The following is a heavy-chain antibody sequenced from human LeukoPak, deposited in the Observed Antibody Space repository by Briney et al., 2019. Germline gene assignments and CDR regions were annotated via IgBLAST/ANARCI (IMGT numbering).Heavy chain of an antibody. CDR1: GYTFTGYY. CDR3: ARDRGGSSWYLDEFDY. Sequence: GASVKVSCKASGYTFTGYYMHWVRQAPGQGLEWMGWINPNSGGTNYAQKFQGRVTMTRDTSISTAYMELSRLRSDDTAVYYCARDRGGSSWYLDEFDYWGQGTLVTVSS. CDR2: INPNSGGT. D-gene: IGHD6-13*01. J-gene: IGHJ4*02. V-gene: IGHV1-2*02.